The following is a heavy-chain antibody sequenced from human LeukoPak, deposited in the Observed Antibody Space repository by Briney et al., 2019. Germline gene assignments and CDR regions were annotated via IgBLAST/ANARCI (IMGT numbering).Heavy chain of an antibody. D-gene: IGHD5-24*01. J-gene: IGHJ3*01. V-gene: IGHV6-1*01. CDR2: TYYRSKWYN. CDR1: GDSVSSNSTA. Sequence: SQTLSLTCAISGDSVSSNSTACNWIRQSPCRGLEWLGRTYYRSKWYNDYAVSVKSRITINPDTSKNQFSLQLNSVTAEDTAVYYCVRGGQGDGYSADEAFDFWGQGTVVTVSS. CDR3: VRGGQGDGYSADEAFDF.